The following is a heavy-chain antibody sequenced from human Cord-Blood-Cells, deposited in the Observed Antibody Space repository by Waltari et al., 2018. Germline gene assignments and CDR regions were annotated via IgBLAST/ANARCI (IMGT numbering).Heavy chain of an antibody. CDR2: ISGSGGST. Sequence: EVQLLESGGGLVQPGGSLRLSCPASGFTFSSYAMSWVRQAPGKGLEWVSAISGSGGSTYYADSVKGRFTISRDNSKNTLYLQMNSLRAEDTAVYYCAKEGGFGTMIVVANDAFDIWGQGTMVTVSS. CDR1: GFTFSSYA. CDR3: AKEGGFGTMIVVANDAFDI. J-gene: IGHJ3*02. V-gene: IGHV3-23*01. D-gene: IGHD3-22*01.